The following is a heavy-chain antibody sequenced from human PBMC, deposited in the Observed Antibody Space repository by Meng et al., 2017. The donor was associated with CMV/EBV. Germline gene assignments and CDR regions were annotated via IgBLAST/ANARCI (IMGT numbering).Heavy chain of an antibody. CDR1: GGSISSSSYY. CDR3: ARFERTYGMDV. V-gene: IGHV4-39*07. CDR2: IYYSGST. Sequence: SETLSLTCTVSGGSISSSSYYWGWIRQPPGKGLEWIGSIYYSGSTNYNPSLKSRVTISVDTSKNQFSLKLSSVTAADTAVYYCARFERTYGMDVWGQGTTVTVSS. J-gene: IGHJ6*02.